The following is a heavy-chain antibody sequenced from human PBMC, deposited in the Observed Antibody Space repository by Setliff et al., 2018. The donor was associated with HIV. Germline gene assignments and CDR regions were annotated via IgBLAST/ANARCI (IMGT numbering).Heavy chain of an antibody. Sequence: PSETLSLTCTVSGVSIENNFWSWFRQPPGKGLEWIGYISYTGSTNYDPSLKSRLTIVADTSKSQFSLKLTSVTAADTAVYYSARGAYIKMNYCFDYWGRGTLVTVSS. V-gene: IGHV4-59*01. CDR1: GVSIENNF. CDR3: ARGAYIKMNYCFDY. J-gene: IGHJ4*02. CDR2: ISYTGST. D-gene: IGHD3-16*01.